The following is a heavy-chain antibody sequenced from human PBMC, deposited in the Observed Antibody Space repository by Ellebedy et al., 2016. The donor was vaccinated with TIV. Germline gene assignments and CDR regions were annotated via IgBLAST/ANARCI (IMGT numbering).Heavy chain of an antibody. D-gene: IGHD1-1*01. V-gene: IGHV3-30*03. Sequence: PGGSLRLSCAASGFTFSNYGMHWVRQAPGKGLEWVGVIPNDGSNEHYTDSVKGRFIISSDKSKNTLYLQLNSLRPEDTAVYYCRGSTTYNFDYWGQGTLVTVSS. CDR2: IPNDGSNE. J-gene: IGHJ4*02. CDR1: GFTFSNYG. CDR3: RGSTTYNFDY.